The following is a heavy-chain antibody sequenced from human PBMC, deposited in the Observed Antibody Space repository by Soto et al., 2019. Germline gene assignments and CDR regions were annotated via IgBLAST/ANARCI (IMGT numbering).Heavy chain of an antibody. CDR2: IWYDGSNK. J-gene: IGHJ6*02. Sequence: QVQLVESGGGVVQPGRSLRLSCAASGFTFSSYGMHWVRQAPGKGLEWVAVIWYDGSNKYYADSVKGRFTISRDNSKNTLYLQMTSLRAEDTAVYYCASEYCSGDSCYYYGMDVWGQGTTVTVSS. CDR3: ASEYCSGDSCYYYGMDV. CDR1: GFTFSSYG. D-gene: IGHD2-15*01. V-gene: IGHV3-33*01.